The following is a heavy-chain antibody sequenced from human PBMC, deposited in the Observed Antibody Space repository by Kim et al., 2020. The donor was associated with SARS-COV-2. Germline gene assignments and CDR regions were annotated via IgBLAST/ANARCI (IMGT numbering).Heavy chain of an antibody. J-gene: IGHJ6*02. Sequence: GGSLRLSCEASGFTFSRYGIHWVRQAPGKGLEWVAVIYYDGNKKYFADSVKGRFTISRDNSKNTVYLQMNSLRADDTAVYYCARGPYWNFANYYYGLDVWGQGTTVTVSS. CDR3: ARGPYWNFANYYYGLDV. V-gene: IGHV3-30*12. CDR2: IYYDGNKK. D-gene: IGHD1-7*01. CDR1: GFTFSRYG.